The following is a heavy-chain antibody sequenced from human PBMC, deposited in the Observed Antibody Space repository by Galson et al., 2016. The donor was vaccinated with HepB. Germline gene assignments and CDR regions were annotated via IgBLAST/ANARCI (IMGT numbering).Heavy chain of an antibody. Sequence: SLRLSCAASGFTFSSYVMTWDRQAPGKGLEWVSAISGSGFNTYYADSVKGRFTISRDNSKNTLYLQMYSLGAEDTAVYYCAKDGVGAIADWFDPWGQGTLVTVSS. CDR3: AKDGVGAIADWFDP. J-gene: IGHJ5*02. CDR2: ISGSGFNT. D-gene: IGHD1-26*01. V-gene: IGHV3-23*01. CDR1: GFTFSSYV.